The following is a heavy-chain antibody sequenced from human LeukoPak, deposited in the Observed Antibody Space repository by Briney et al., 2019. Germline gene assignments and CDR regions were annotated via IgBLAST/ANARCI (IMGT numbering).Heavy chain of an antibody. J-gene: IGHJ4*02. CDR3: AREAAP. D-gene: IGHD6-13*01. Sequence: GGSLRLSCAASGFTVTTHYMSWVRQAPGKGLEWVSTLDLGGNTYYTDSVKGRFTISRDSSKNTLDLHMQSLRAEDTAVYYCAREAAPWGQGTLVTVSS. CDR2: LDLGGNT. CDR1: GFTVTTHY. V-gene: IGHV3-66*01.